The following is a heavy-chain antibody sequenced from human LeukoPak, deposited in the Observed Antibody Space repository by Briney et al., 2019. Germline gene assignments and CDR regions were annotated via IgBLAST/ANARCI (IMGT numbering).Heavy chain of an antibody. J-gene: IGHJ6*03. V-gene: IGHV3-20*04. CDR1: GFTFDDYG. CDR3: ARRPPQYNRNDPDYYYYMDV. D-gene: IGHD1-1*01. Sequence: GGSLRLSCAASGFTFDDYGMSWVRQAPGKGLEWVSGINWNGGSTGYADSVKGRFTISRDNAKNSLYLQMNSLRAEDTALYYCARRPPQYNRNDPDYYYYMDVWGKGTTVTASS. CDR2: INWNGGST.